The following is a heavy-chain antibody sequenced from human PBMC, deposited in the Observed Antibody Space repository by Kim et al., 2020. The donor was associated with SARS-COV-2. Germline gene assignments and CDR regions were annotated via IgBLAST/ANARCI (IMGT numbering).Heavy chain of an antibody. CDR1: GFTFSSYW. CDR2: IKKDGSEK. Sequence: GGYLRLSCAASGFTFSSYWMTWVRQAPGKGLEWVANIKKDGSEKYYVDSVKGRFTISRDNAKNSLYLQMNSLRAEDTAVYYCARHSSGFFDPWGQGTLVTVSS. CDR3: ARHSSGFFDP. J-gene: IGHJ5*02. D-gene: IGHD6-19*01. V-gene: IGHV3-7*01.